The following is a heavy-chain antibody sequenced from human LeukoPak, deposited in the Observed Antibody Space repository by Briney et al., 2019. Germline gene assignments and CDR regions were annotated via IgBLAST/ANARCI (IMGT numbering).Heavy chain of an antibody. CDR2: IYYSGSA. J-gene: IGHJ4*02. CDR1: GGSISSSSYY. CDR3: ARDPVAGFLDGLDY. D-gene: IGHD6-19*01. Sequence: PSETLSLTCTVSGGSISSSSYYWGWIRQPPGRGLEWIGSIYYSGSAYYNPPLKSRVTISVDTSKNQFSLKLSSVTAADTAVYYCARDPVAGFLDGLDYWGQGTLVTVSS. V-gene: IGHV4-39*07.